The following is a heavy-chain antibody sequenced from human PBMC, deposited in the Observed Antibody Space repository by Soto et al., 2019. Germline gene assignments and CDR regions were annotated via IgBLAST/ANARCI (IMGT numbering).Heavy chain of an antibody. V-gene: IGHV3-7*01. J-gene: IGHJ4*02. CDR1: GFTFTSYW. Sequence: GGSLRLSCAASGFTFTSYWMSWVRRAPGKGLEWVANIKQDGSEKYYVDSVKGRFTISRDNSKNSLYLQMNSLRAEDTAVYYYGSGLGELYYCCQRDPVPVS. CDR3: GSGLGELYY. D-gene: IGHD6-25*01. CDR2: IKQDGSEK.